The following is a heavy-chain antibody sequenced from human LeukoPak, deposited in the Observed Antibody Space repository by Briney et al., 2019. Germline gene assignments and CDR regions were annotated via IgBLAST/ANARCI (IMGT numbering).Heavy chain of an antibody. CDR2: INHSGST. Sequence: SETLSLTCAVYGGSFSGYYWSWIRQPPGKGLEWIGEINHSGSTNYNPSLKSRDTISVDTSKNQFSLKLSSVTAADTAVYYCARGDYDSSGPDYYYYGMDVWGQGTTVTVSS. V-gene: IGHV4-34*01. J-gene: IGHJ6*02. D-gene: IGHD3-22*01. CDR3: ARGDYDSSGPDYYYYGMDV. CDR1: GGSFSGYY.